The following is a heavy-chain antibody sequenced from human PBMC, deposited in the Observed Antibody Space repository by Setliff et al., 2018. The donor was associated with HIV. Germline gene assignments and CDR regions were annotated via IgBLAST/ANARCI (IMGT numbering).Heavy chain of an antibody. CDR1: GQSISSGNY. CDR3: ARIFGDQGYYYGMDV. CDR2: IYHSGST. Sequence: SETLSLTCAVSGQSISSGNYWGWIRQPPGKGLEWSGSIYHSGSTYYNPSLKSRVTISLDTSKNQFSLKLSSVIAADTAVYYCARIFGDQGYYYGMDVWGQGTTVTVSS. D-gene: IGHD3-3*01. J-gene: IGHJ6*02. V-gene: IGHV4-38-2*01.